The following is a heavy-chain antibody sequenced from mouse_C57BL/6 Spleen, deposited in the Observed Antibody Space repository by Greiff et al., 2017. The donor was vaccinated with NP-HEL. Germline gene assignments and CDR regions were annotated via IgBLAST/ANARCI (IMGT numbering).Heavy chain of an antibody. J-gene: IGHJ4*01. D-gene: IGHD2-3*01. CDR3: ARYDGWDYAMDY. Sequence: VQLQQPGAELVKPGASVKLSCKASGYAFTNYLIEWVKQRPGQGLEWIGVINPGSGGTNYNEKFKGKATLTADKSSSTAYMQLSSLTSEDSAVYFCARYDGWDYAMDYWGQGTSVTVSS. CDR2: INPGSGGT. V-gene: IGHV1-54*01. CDR1: GYAFTNYL.